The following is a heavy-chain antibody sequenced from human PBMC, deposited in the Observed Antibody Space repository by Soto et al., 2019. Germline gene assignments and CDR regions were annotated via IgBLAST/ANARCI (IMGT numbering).Heavy chain of an antibody. J-gene: IGHJ6*02. CDR2: INPNSGGT. CDR1: GYTFTGYY. D-gene: IGHD2-15*01. CDR3: ARDELPSSYYYYSYGMDV. V-gene: IGHV1-2*02. Sequence: QVQLVQSGAEVKKPGASVKVSCKASGYTFTGYYMHWVRQAPGQGLEWMGWINPNSGGTNYAQKFQGRVTMTRDTSISTAYMELSRLRSDDTAVYYCARDELPSSYYYYSYGMDVWGQGTTVTVSS.